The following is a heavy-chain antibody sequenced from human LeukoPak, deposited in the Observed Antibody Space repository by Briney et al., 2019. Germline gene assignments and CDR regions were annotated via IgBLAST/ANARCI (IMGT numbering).Heavy chain of an antibody. V-gene: IGHV4-39*07. CDR2: IYYSGST. J-gene: IGHJ4*02. CDR1: GGSISSSSYC. CDR3: ARGVVASGGNDFDY. D-gene: IGHD4-23*01. Sequence: SETLSLTCTVSGGSISSSSYCWGWIRQPPGKGLEWIGSIYYSGSTNYNPSLKSRVTISVDTSKNQFSLKLSSVTAADTAVYYCARGVVASGGNDFDYWGQGTLVTVSS.